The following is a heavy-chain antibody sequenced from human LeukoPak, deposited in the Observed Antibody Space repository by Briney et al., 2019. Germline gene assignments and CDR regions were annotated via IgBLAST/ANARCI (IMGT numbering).Heavy chain of an antibody. Sequence: GGSLRLSCAASGFTFSSYEMNWVRQAPGKGLEWVSPISSSSSYIYYADSVKGRFTISRDNAKNSPYLQMNSLRAEDTAVYYCARELSIVGAFDYWGQGTLVTVSS. CDR1: GFTFSSYE. D-gene: IGHD1-26*01. V-gene: IGHV3-21*01. CDR2: ISSSSSYI. J-gene: IGHJ4*02. CDR3: ARELSIVGAFDY.